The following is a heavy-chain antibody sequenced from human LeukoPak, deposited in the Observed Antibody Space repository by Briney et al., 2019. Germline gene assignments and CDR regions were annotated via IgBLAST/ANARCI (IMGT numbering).Heavy chain of an antibody. V-gene: IGHV4-39*02. CDR3: ARLGYCSSASCGPLDY. J-gene: IGHJ4*02. CDR2: IYYSGST. CDR1: GGSISSSGYY. Sequence: SETLSLTCTVSGGSISSSGYYWGWIRQPPGKGLEWNGNIYYSGSTYYNPSLKSRVTISVDTSKNHFPLKLNSVTAADTALYYCARLGYCSSASCGPLDYWGQGTLVTVSS. D-gene: IGHD2-2*01.